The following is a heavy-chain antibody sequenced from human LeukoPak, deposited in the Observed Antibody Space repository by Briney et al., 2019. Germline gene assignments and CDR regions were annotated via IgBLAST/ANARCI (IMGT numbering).Heavy chain of an antibody. V-gene: IGHV1-69*13. J-gene: IGHJ4*02. Sequence: SVKVSCKASGGTFSSYAISWVRQAPGQGLEWMGGIIPIFGTANYAQKFQGRVTITADESTSTAYMELSSLRSEDTAVYYCARDAVGATMHFDYWGQGTLVTVSS. CDR3: ARDAVGATMHFDY. CDR1: GGTFSSYA. D-gene: IGHD1-26*01. CDR2: IIPIFGTA.